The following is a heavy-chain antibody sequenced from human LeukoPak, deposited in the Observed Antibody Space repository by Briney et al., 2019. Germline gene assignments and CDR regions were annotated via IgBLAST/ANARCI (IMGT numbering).Heavy chain of an antibody. CDR3: ARGSSLRDADAFDI. CDR2: INHSGST. J-gene: IGHJ3*02. Sequence: SETLSLTCAVYGGSFSYYYWSWIRQPPGKGLEWIGEINHSGSTNYNPSLKSRVTISVDTSKNQISLKLSSVTAADTAVYYCARGSSLRDADAFDIWGQGTMVTVSS. V-gene: IGHV4-34*01. D-gene: IGHD4-17*01. CDR1: GGSFSYYY.